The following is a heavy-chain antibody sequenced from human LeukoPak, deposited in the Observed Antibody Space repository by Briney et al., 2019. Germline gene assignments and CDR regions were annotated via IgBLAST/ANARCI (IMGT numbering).Heavy chain of an antibody. J-gene: IGHJ4*02. V-gene: IGHV3-74*01. Sequence: GGSLRLSCAASGFTFRSHWMHWVRQAPGKGLVWVSRINSDGSSTSYADSVQGRFTISRDNAKNTLYLQMNSLRAEDTAVYYCARVGYSSIWYVDCRGQGTLVTVSS. CDR3: ARVGYSSIWYVDC. CDR2: INSDGSST. D-gene: IGHD6-13*01. CDR1: GFTFRSHW.